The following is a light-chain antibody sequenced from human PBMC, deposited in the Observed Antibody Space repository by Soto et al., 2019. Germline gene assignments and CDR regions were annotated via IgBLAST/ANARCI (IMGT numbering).Light chain of an antibody. Sequence: SALTQPPSASGSPGQSVTISCTGTSSDVGGYNYVSWYQQHPGKAPKLMIYEVSTRPSGVPDRFSGSKSGNTASLTVAGLQAEDEADYYCSSYAGSNTVVFGGGTKVTVL. CDR3: SSYAGSNTVV. CDR1: SSDVGGYNY. V-gene: IGLV2-8*01. CDR2: EVS. J-gene: IGLJ2*01.